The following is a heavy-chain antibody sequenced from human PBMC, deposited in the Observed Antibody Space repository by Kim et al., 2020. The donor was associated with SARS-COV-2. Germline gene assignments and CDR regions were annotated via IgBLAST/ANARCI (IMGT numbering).Heavy chain of an antibody. Sequence: SETLSLTCTVSDAAISRYIWSWIRLTPGKGLEWIGSIYSSGNTIYNPSLKGRVAISVDRSKNQFYLRLMSLKAADTAVYYCAREVGGGARIWFDSWGQG. CDR3: AREVGGGARIWFDS. J-gene: IGHJ5*02. V-gene: IGHV4-59*12. D-gene: IGHD3-16*01. CDR1: DAAISRYI. CDR2: IYSSGNT.